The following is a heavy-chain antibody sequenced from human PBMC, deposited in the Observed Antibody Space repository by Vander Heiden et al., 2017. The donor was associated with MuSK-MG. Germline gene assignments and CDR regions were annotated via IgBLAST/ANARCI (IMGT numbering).Heavy chain of an antibody. D-gene: IGHD3-10*01. CDR3: ARVGLGTRGRGVTGAFDI. Sequence: QVQLVESGGGVVQPGRSLRLSCAASGFTFSSYAMHWVRQAPGKGLEWVAVISYDGSNKYYADSVKGRVTISRDNSKNTLYLQMNSLRAEETAVYYCARVGLGTRGRGVTGAFDIWGQGRMVTVSS. CDR1: GFTFSSYA. V-gene: IGHV3-30-3*01. J-gene: IGHJ3*02. CDR2: ISYDGSNK.